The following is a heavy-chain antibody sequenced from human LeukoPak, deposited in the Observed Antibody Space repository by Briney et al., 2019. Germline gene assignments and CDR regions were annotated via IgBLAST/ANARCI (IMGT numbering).Heavy chain of an antibody. V-gene: IGHV3-21*01. J-gene: IGHJ4*02. CDR1: GFTFSSSA. CDR3: ARDSSRYYYDSSGYHDY. CDR2: ISNNGGYT. Sequence: GGSLRLSCAASGFTFSSSAMSWVRQAPGKGLEWVSAISNNGGYTYYADSVKGRFTISRDNAKNSLYLQMNSLRAEDTAVYYCARDSSRYYYDSSGYHDYWGQGTLVTVSS. D-gene: IGHD3-22*01.